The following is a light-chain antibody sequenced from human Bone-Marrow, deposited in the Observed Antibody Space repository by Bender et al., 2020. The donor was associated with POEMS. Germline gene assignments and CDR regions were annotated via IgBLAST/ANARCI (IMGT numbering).Light chain of an antibody. CDR3: QAWDTYSVI. CDR1: SSDVGAYNF. Sequence: QSALTQPPSASGSPGQSVTISCTGTSSDVGAYNFVSWYQQHPGKAPKLMLYEVSKRPSGIPERFSGSNSGNTATLTISGTQAMDEADYYCQAWDTYSVIFGGGTKLTVL. V-gene: IGLV2-8*01. CDR2: EVS. J-gene: IGLJ2*01.